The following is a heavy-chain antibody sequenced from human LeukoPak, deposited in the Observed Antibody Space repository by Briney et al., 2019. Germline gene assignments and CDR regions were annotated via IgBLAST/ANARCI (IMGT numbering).Heavy chain of an antibody. CDR2: INPSGGST. CDR3: ARGGKEGFGELSSDFDY. J-gene: IGHJ4*02. D-gene: IGHD3-10*01. Sequence: ASVKVSCKASGYTFTSYYMHWVRQAPGQGLEWMGIINPSGGSTSYAQKFQGRVTMTRDTSTSTVYMELSSLRSEDTAVYYCARGGKEGFGELSSDFDYWGQGTLVTVSS. CDR1: GYTFTSYY. V-gene: IGHV1-46*01.